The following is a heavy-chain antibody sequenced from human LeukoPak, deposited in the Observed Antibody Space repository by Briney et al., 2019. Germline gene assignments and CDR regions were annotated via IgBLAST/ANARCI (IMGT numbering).Heavy chain of an antibody. D-gene: IGHD1-1*01. V-gene: IGHV3-23*01. CDR3: AKDWGKWNDGYMDV. CDR2: ISGSGGST. J-gene: IGHJ6*03. Sequence: GGSLRLFCTASGFTFSSYAMCWVRQAPGKGLAWVSAISGSGGSTYYADSVKGRFTISRDNSKNTLYLQMISLRAEDTAVYFCAKDWGKWNDGYMDVWDKGTTVTVSS. CDR1: GFTFSSYA.